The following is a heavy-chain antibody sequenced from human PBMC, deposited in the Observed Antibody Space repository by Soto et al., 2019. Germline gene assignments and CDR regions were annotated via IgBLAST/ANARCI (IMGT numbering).Heavy chain of an antibody. D-gene: IGHD3-10*01. J-gene: IGHJ4*02. Sequence: QVQLVQSGAEVKKPGASVKVSCRASGYTFTSYYMHWVRQAHGPGLEWMVIINPSGGSASYAQKCLGGVTMTRDTSTTTVYMELSSLRPGDTAVYYCARRKGITMVRGEFDYWCQGTLVTVSS. V-gene: IGHV1-46*01. CDR2: INPSGGSA. CDR1: GYTFTSYY. CDR3: ARRKGITMVRGEFDY.